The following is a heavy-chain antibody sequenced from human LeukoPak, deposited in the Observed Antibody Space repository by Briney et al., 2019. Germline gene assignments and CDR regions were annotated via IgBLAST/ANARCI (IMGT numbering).Heavy chain of an antibody. CDR3: TTGLGLSDY. D-gene: IGHD1-26*01. CDR1: GFTFSNAW. Sequence: GGSLRLSCAASGFTFSNAWMSWVRQAPGKGLEWVGRIKSKSDDGTTDYAAPVKGRFTTSRDDSKNTLYLQMNSLKTEDTAVYYCTTGLGLSDYWGQGTLVTVSS. CDR2: IKSKSDDGTT. V-gene: IGHV3-15*01. J-gene: IGHJ4*02.